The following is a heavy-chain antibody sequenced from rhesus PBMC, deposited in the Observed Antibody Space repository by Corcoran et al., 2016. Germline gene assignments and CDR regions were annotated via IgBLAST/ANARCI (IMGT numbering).Heavy chain of an antibody. CDR2: MYGGRGNT. CDR1: GGSISSYW. V-gene: IGHV4-147*01. Sequence: QLQLQESGPGLVKPSETLSVTCAVSGGSISSYWWGWFRQPPGKGLEWIGQMYGGRGNTSYNPSRKMRVAMSSDTSKNQCSRKLSAVTAADTAVYYCAKGVLGATFFDYWGQGVLVTVSS. CDR3: AKGVLGATFFDY. D-gene: IGHD1-44*02. J-gene: IGHJ4*01.